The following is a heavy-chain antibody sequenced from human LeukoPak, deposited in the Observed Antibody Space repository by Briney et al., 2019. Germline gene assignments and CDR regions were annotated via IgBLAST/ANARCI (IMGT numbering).Heavy chain of an antibody. CDR2: ISSSGSTI. J-gene: IGHJ4*02. V-gene: IGHV3-48*03. D-gene: IGHD3-22*01. Sequence: GGSLRLSCAASGFTFSSYEMNWVRQAPGKGLERVSYISSSGSTIYYADSVKGRFTISRDNAKNSLYLQMNSLRAEDTAVYYCARDTPYYDSSGYSDYWGQGTLVTVSS. CDR3: ARDTPYYDSSGYSDY. CDR1: GFTFSSYE.